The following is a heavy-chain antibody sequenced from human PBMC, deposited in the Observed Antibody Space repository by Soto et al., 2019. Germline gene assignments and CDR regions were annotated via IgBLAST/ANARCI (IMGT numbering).Heavy chain of an antibody. CDR2: ISYDGSNK. V-gene: IGHV3-30-3*01. CDR1: GFTFSSYA. J-gene: IGHJ4*02. Sequence: GGSLRLSCAASGFTFSSYAMHWVRQAPGKGLEWVAVISYDGSNKYYADSVKGRFTISRDNSKNTLYLQMNSLRAEDTAVYYCARESHRGYSGSYYPSFDYWGQGTLVTVS. D-gene: IGHD1-26*01. CDR3: ARESHRGYSGSYYPSFDY.